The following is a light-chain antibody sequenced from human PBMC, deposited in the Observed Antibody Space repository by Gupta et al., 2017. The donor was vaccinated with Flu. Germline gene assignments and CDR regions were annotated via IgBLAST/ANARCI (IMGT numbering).Light chain of an antibody. CDR2: GAS. V-gene: IGKV3-20*01. CDR3: QQQCKSTVT. Sequence: EIVFTHSPGTLSLSPGEGATLSCRASQSVSSNYLAWYQQKPGQAPSLLINGASSRATGVPDRFSGSGSGTEVTVIISRLEHEDVAVYYCQQQCKSTVTFGHGTKVDIK. CDR1: QSVSSNY. J-gene: IGKJ3*01.